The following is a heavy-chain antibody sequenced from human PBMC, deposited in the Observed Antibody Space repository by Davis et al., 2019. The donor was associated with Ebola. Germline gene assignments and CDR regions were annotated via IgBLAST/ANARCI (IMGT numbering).Heavy chain of an antibody. V-gene: IGHV1-8*01. CDR2: MNPNSGNT. CDR1: GYTFTSYD. D-gene: IGHD2-8*01. Sequence: AASVKVSCKASGYTFTSYDINWVRQATGQGLEWMGWMNPNSGNTNYAQKLQGRVTMTTDTSTSTAYMELRSLRSDDTAVYYCARGDCTNGVWCGYYYYGMDVWGKGTTVTVSS. J-gene: IGHJ6*04. CDR3: ARGDCTNGVWCGYYYYGMDV.